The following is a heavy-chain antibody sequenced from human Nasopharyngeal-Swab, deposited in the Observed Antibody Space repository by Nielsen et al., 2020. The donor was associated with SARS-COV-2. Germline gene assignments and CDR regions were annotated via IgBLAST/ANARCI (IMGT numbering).Heavy chain of an antibody. J-gene: IGHJ4*02. Sequence: VRQAPGKGLEWVSYMSSTGSYIYYADSVKGRFTISRDNSKNTLYLQMNSLRAEDTAVYYCARDSIVATIDYWGQGTLVTVSS. CDR2: MSSTGSYI. V-gene: IGHV3-21*01. D-gene: IGHD5-12*01. CDR3: ARDSIVATIDY.